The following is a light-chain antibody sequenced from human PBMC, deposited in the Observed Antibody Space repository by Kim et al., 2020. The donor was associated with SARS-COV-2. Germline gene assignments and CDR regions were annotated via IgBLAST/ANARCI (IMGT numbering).Light chain of an antibody. J-gene: IGLJ1*01. Sequence: QSALTQPASVSGSPGQSITISCTGTSSDVGGYNSVSWYQQHPGETPKLIIYDVTKRPSGVSDRFSGSKSGNTASLTISGLQTEDETDYYCSSFTNRYTYVFGTGTKV. CDR3: SSFTNRYTYV. V-gene: IGLV2-14*03. CDR1: SSDVGGYNS. CDR2: DVT.